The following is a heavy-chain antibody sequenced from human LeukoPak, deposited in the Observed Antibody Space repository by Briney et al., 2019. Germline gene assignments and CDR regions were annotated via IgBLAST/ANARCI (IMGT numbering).Heavy chain of an antibody. J-gene: IGHJ5*02. D-gene: IGHD6-13*01. CDR1: GFTFSSYW. Sequence: PGGSLRLSCAASGFTFSSYWMHWVRQAPGKGLVWVSRINSDGSSTSYADSMKGRFTTSTDNAKKTLYLHMSSPRAEDTAVYYCARGSRGSWFDPWGQGTLVTVSS. CDR3: ARGSRGSWFDP. CDR2: INSDGSST. V-gene: IGHV3-74*01.